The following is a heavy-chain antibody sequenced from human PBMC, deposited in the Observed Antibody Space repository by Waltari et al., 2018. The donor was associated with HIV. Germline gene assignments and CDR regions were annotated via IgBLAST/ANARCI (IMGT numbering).Heavy chain of an antibody. Sequence: EVQLVESGGGLVKPGGSRRLSCAASGFTFVSYWMSWVRQAPGKGLEWVANIKQDGSEKYYVDSVKGRFTISRDNAKNSLYLQMNSLRAEDTAVYYCARELAVAVYFDYWGQGTLVTVSS. CDR2: IKQDGSEK. V-gene: IGHV3-7*01. CDR3: ARELAVAVYFDY. D-gene: IGHD6-19*01. J-gene: IGHJ4*02. CDR1: GFTFVSYW.